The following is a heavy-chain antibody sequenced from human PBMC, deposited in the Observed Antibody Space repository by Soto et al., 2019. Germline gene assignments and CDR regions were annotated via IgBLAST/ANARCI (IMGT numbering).Heavy chain of an antibody. CDR2: IYHSGST. CDR1: GVSVSFSNW. D-gene: IGHD3-22*01. V-gene: IGHV4-4*02. CDR3: ARIVDSSRYYYGMDV. Sequence: QVQLQESGPGLVKPSGTLSLTCAVSGVSVSFSNWWSWVRQPPGKGLEWLGEIYHSGSTTYNPSLKSRVTISVDKSKNQCSLKLSSVTAADTAVYYCARIVDSSRYYYGMDVWGQGTTVTVSS. J-gene: IGHJ6*02.